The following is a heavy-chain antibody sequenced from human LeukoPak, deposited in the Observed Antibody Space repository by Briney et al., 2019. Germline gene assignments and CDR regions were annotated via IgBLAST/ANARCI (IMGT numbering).Heavy chain of an antibody. J-gene: IGHJ4*02. D-gene: IGHD6-13*01. CDR3: ARDLPPGAAGVTGPFDY. V-gene: IGHV3-23*01. Sequence: GGSLRLSCAASGFTFSSYAMSWVRQAPGKGLEWVSTITTRSGSTYYADSVKGRFTISRDNSKNTLYLQMNSLRAEDTAVYYCARDLPPGAAGVTGPFDYWGQGTLVTVSA. CDR2: ITTRSGST. CDR1: GFTFSSYA.